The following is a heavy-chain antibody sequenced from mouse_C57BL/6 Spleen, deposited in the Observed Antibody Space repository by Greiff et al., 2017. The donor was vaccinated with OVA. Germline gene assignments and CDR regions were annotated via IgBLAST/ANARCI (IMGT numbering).Heavy chain of an antibody. CDR1: GYTFTSYW. Sequence: VQLQQPGAELVRPGSSVKLSCKASGYTFTSYWMHWVKQRPIQGLEWIGNIDPSDSETHYNQKFKDKATLTVDKSSSTAYRQLSSLTSEDSAVYYCARYDGYLDYWGQGTTLTVSS. D-gene: IGHD1-1*02. J-gene: IGHJ2*01. CDR2: IDPSDSET. V-gene: IGHV1-52*01. CDR3: ARYDGYLDY.